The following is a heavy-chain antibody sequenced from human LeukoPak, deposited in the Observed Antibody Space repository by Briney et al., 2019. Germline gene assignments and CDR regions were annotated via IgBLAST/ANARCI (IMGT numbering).Heavy chain of an antibody. V-gene: IGHV4-59*01. CDR2: IHYSGST. Sequence: SQTLSLTCTVSGGSIGSYYWNWIRQAPGKGLEWIGYIHYSGSTNHNSSLKSRVTLSVDTSRNQYSLKLSSVTAADTAVYYCARDGVAGGFDYWGQGTLVTVSS. D-gene: IGHD6-19*01. CDR1: GGSIGSYY. CDR3: ARDGVAGGFDY. J-gene: IGHJ4*02.